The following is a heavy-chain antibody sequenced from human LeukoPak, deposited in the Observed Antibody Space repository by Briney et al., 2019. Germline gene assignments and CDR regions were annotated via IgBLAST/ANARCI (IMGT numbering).Heavy chain of an antibody. J-gene: IGHJ6*02. CDR1: GYTFTSYA. CDR3: ATPVPTPDYYYYGMDV. V-gene: IGHV1-3*01. Sequence: ASVKVSCKASGYTFTSYAMHWVRQAPGQRLEWMGWINAGNGNTKYSQKFQGRVTITRDTSASTAYMELSSLRSEDTAVYYCATPVPTPDYYYYGMDVWGQGTTVTVSS. CDR2: INAGNGNT.